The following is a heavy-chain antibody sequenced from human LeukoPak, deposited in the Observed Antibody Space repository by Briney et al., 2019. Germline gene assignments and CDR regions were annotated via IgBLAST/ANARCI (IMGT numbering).Heavy chain of an antibody. CDR3: AKDGRSSTPGY. D-gene: IGHD2-15*01. J-gene: IGHJ4*02. V-gene: IGHV3-23*01. Sequence: GGSLRLSCAASGFTFSSNAMSWVRQAPGKGLEWVSVISGSGGDTYYADSVKGRFTISRDNSKNTVFLQMNSLRAEDTAVYYCAKDGRSSTPGYWGQGTLVTVSS. CDR2: ISGSGGDT. CDR1: GFTFSSNA.